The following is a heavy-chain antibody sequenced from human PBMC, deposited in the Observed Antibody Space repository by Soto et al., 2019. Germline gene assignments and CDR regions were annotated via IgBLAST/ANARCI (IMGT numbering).Heavy chain of an antibody. Sequence: EVQLVESGGGLVQPGGSLRLSCAASGFTFSSYWMSWVRQAPGKGLEWLANIKQDGSERYYVDSVKGRFTISRDNAKNSLYLQMNSLRDEDTAVYYCARGGSSTRFMDYWGQGTLVTVSS. V-gene: IGHV3-7*03. J-gene: IGHJ4*02. CDR2: IKQDGSER. CDR3: ARGGSSTRFMDY. D-gene: IGHD2-2*01. CDR1: GFTFSSYW.